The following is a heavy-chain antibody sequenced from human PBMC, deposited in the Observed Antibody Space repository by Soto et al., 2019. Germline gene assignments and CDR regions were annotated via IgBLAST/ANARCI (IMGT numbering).Heavy chain of an antibody. J-gene: IGHJ6*02. CDR2: ISYDGSNK. Sequence: GGSLRLSCAASGFIFSDYYMTWIRQSPGKGLEWVAVISYDGSNKYYADSVKGRFTISRDNSKNTLYLQMNSLRAEDTAVYYCAKDGALRFLEWPATYYYYYGMEVWGQGTTVTVSS. CDR1: GFIFSDYY. V-gene: IGHV3-30*18. D-gene: IGHD3-3*01. CDR3: AKDGALRFLEWPATYYYYYGMEV.